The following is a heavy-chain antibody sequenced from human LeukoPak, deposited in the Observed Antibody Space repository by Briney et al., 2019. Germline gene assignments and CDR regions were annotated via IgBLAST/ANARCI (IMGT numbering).Heavy chain of an antibody. CDR2: IYPGDSDT. J-gene: IGHJ5*02. D-gene: IGHD1-26*01. V-gene: IGHV5-51*01. CDR1: GYSFTSYW. Sequence: GESLKISCKGSGYSFTSYWIGWVRQMPGKGLECMGIIYPGDSDTRYSPSFQGQVTLSADKSISTAYLQWSSLKASDTAMYYCARLVSGVGNWFDPWGQGTLVTVSP. CDR3: ARLVSGVGNWFDP.